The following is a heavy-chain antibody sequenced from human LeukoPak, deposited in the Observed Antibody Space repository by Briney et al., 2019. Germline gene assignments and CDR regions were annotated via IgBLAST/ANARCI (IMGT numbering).Heavy chain of an antibody. J-gene: IGHJ4*02. CDR3: AGGGYCSTDNCFAPLLDW. CDR1: GASISRYY. CDR2: VYDIETT. V-gene: IGHV4-59*01. Sequence: SETLSLTCTVSGASISRYYWSWVRQPPGKGLEWIGYVYDIETTNYNPSLKSRVAMSLHTSRKQFSLRLRSVTAADTALYFCAGGGYCSTDNCFAPLLDWWGQGALVTVSS. D-gene: IGHD2-8*01.